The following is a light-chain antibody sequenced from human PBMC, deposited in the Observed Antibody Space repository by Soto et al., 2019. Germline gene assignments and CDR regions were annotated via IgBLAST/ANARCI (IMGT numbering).Light chain of an antibody. J-gene: IGKJ1*01. CDR1: QSVSSN. Sequence: IVITQSPAPLSVSAGERATLSCKASQSVSSNLAWYQQKPGQAPRLIIYGASTRATGIPARFSGSGSGTECTLTISSLQSEDVAVYYCQQYNNWPETFGQGTKVDI. V-gene: IGKV3-15*01. CDR2: GAS. CDR3: QQYNNWPET.